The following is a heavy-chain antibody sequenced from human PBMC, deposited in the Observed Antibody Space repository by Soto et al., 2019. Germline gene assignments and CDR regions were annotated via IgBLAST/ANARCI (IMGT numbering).Heavy chain of an antibody. Sequence: QVQLVQSGAEVKKPGASVKVSCKASGYTFTSYGISWVRQAPGQGLEWMGWISAYNGNTNYAQKLQGRVTKTTDTATSKAYMELRSLRSEDTAVYYCARDDSSGYLETYYYYYGMDVWGQGTTVTVSS. CDR3: ARDDSSGYLETYYYYYGMDV. CDR1: GYTFTSYG. CDR2: ISAYNGNT. J-gene: IGHJ6*02. D-gene: IGHD3-22*01. V-gene: IGHV1-18*01.